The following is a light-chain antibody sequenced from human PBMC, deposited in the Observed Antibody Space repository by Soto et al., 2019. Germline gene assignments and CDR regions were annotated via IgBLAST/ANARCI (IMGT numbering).Light chain of an antibody. CDR1: QSVSSN. V-gene: IGKV3-15*01. Sequence: EIVMTQSPATLSVSPGERATLSCRASQSVSSNLAWYQQKPGQAPRLLIYGASTRATGIPARFSGSGSGTDFTLTISSLQSEGFAVYYCQQYNNWGTFGQGTKVEIK. CDR2: GAS. CDR3: QQYNNWGT. J-gene: IGKJ1*01.